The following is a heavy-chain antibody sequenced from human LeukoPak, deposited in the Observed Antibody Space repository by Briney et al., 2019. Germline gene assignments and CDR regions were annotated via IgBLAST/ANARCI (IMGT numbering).Heavy chain of an antibody. CDR3: ARGGSSSWYYFDY. J-gene: IGHJ4*02. Sequence: PSETLSLTCTVSGGSISSSYYYWGWIRQPPGKGLEWIGSIYYSGSTYYNPSLKSRVTISVDTSKNQFSLKLRSVTAADTAVYYCARGGSSSWYYFDYWGQGTLVTVSS. D-gene: IGHD6-13*01. CDR2: IYYSGST. CDR1: GGSISSSYYY. V-gene: IGHV4-39*01.